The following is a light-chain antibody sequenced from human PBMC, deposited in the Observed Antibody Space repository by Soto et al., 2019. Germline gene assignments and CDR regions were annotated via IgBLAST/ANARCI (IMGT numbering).Light chain of an antibody. CDR3: QQYNSYST. V-gene: IGKV1-17*01. CDR1: QGIRND. Sequence: DIQMTQSPSSLSSSVGDRVTITCRASQGIRNDLGWYQQKPGKAPKLLIYDASSLESGVPSRFSGSGSGTEFTLTISSLQPDDFATYYCQQYNSYSTFGQGTKVDIK. CDR2: DAS. J-gene: IGKJ1*01.